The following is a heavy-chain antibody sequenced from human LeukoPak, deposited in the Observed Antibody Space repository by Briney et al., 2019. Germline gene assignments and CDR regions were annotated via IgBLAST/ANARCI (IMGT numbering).Heavy chain of an antibody. CDR3: ARGRLRFLEWLTYYYYGMDV. Sequence: GGSLRLSCAASGNYWMHWVRQVPGKGLVWVSHINSDGSWTSYADSVKGRFTISKDNAKNTVYLQMNSLRAEDTAVYYCARGRLRFLEWLTYYYYGMDVWGQGTTVTVSS. J-gene: IGHJ6*02. D-gene: IGHD3-3*01. V-gene: IGHV3-74*01. CDR2: INSDGSWT. CDR1: GNYW.